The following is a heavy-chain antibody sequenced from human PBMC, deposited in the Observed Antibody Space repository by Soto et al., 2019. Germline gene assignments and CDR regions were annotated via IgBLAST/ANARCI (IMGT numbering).Heavy chain of an antibody. CDR1: GFTFSDHY. J-gene: IGHJ4*02. V-gene: IGHV3-72*01. D-gene: IGHD7-27*01. CDR3: TRLRLGVTTRYFDY. Sequence: EGLLVESGGRLVQPGGSLRLSCAASGFTFSDHYMDWVRQAPGKGLEWVGRIKNKANSYTTEYAASVKGRFTISRDDSKNSLNLQMSSLKTEDTAVYYCTRLRLGVTTRYFDYWGQGTLVTVSS. CDR2: IKNKANSYTT.